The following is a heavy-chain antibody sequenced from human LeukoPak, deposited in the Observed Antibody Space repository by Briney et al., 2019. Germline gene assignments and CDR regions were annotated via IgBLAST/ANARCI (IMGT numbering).Heavy chain of an antibody. CDR3: ARARYYGSRGYSNAFDI. J-gene: IGHJ3*02. D-gene: IGHD3-22*01. Sequence: HPGGSLRLSCAASGFTFSSYAMHWVRQAPGKGLEWVAVISYDGSNKYYADSVKGRFTISRHNSKNTLYLQMNSLRAEDTAVYYCARARYYGSRGYSNAFDIWRQGTMVTVSS. CDR1: GFTFSSYA. V-gene: IGHV3-30*01. CDR2: ISYDGSNK.